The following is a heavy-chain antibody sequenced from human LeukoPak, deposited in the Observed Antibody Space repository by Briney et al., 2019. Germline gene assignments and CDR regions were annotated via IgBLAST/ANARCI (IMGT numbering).Heavy chain of an antibody. CDR1: GYAFSAYY. CDR3: ARGSRYHDWLSPLDS. D-gene: IGHD3-9*01. CDR2: LNPQTGDT. Sequence: ASVKVSSKASGYAFSAYYMHWVRQAPGQGLEWMGWLNPQTGDTHFAQKFQGRVTFPRDTSISTAYMAMSRLRSDDTAVFYCARGSRYHDWLSPLDSWGQGTLVTVSS. J-gene: IGHJ4*02. V-gene: IGHV1-2*02.